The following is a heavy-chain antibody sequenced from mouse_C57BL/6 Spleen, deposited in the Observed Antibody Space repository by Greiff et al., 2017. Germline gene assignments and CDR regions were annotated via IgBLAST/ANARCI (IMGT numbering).Heavy chain of an antibody. V-gene: IGHV1-80*01. CDR2: ISPGDGDT. CDR3: AKREDYNYGRSGGWFGD. CDR1: GYAFSSYW. D-gene: IGHD1-1*01. Sequence: QVQLQHSGAELVKPGASVKISCKASGYAFSSYWLYWVTQRPGKGLVWIGQISPGDGDTNYNGKFKGKATLTAEQSSSTAYMQVRSLTSEDSAVYRSAKREDYNYGRSGGWFGDWGEGTVVTVS. J-gene: IGHJ3*01.